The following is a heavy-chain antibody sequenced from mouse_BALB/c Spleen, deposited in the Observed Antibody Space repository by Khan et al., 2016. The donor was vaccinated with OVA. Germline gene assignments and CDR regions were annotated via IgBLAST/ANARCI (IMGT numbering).Heavy chain of an antibody. CDR1: GYSITSEYA. Sequence: EVQLQESGPGLVKPSQSLSLTCTVTGYSITSEYAWNWIRHFPGNKLEWMGYINYSGNTRSNPSLKSRISITRDTSKNQFFLQLNSVTTEDTATYYCTRKDYYDYDPFPYWGKGTLVTVSA. CDR3: TRKDYYDYDPFPY. V-gene: IGHV3-2*02. D-gene: IGHD2-4*01. J-gene: IGHJ3*01. CDR2: INYSGNT.